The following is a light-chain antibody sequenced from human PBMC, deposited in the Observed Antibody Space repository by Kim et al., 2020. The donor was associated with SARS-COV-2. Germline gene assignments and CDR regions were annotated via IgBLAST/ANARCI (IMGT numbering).Light chain of an antibody. V-gene: IGKV3-11*01. J-gene: IGKJ4*01. CDR2: HAS. CDR1: QNIDTN. Sequence: PAEGATLSCWTTQNIDTNLASCQQRPAQDPRLLVYHASNGAAGGPDSCSGGGAGTNFTLTIINRDPEDFSIYYYQQQNSWPPAVTFGGGTKVDIK. CDR3: QQQNSWPPAVT.